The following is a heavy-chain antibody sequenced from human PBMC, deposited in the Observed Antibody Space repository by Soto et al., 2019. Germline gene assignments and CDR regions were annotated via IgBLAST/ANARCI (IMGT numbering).Heavy chain of an antibody. CDR1: GYTFTSYY. CDR3: AASIGVDLPDYYCGMDV. V-gene: IGHV1-46*01. D-gene: IGHD3-3*01. CDR2: INPSGGST. Sequence: ASVKVSCKASGYTFTSYYMHWVRQAPGQGLEWMGIINPSGGSTSYAQKFQGRVTMTRDTSTSTVYMELSSLRSEDTAVYYCAASIGVDLPDYYCGMDVCGQGPTVTVYS. J-gene: IGHJ6*02.